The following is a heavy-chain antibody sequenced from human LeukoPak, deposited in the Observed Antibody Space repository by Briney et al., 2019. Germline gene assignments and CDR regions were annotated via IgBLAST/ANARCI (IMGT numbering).Heavy chain of an antibody. CDR1: GFSFSTYA. CDR3: ARAKLHSSLDY. Sequence: PGRSLRLSCAASGFSFSTYAIHWVRQAPGKGLEWVVVISSDGDNKYYADSVKGRFTISRDNFKNTLYLQMNSLKTEDTAVYYCARAKLHSSLDYWGQGILVTVSS. J-gene: IGHJ4*02. CDR2: ISSDGDNK. D-gene: IGHD3-22*01. V-gene: IGHV3-30-3*01.